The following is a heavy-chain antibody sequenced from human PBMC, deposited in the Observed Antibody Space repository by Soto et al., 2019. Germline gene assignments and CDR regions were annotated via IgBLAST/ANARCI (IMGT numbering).Heavy chain of an antibody. CDR2: INAGNGNT. CDR3: ARAPYGDYAYYYYYYMDV. Sequence: ASVKVSCKASGYTFTSYAMHWVRQAPGQRLEWMGWINAGNGNTKYSQKFQGRVTITRDTSASTAYMELSSLRSEDTAVYYCARAPYGDYAYYYYYYMDVWGKGTTVTVSS. D-gene: IGHD4-17*01. CDR1: GYTFTSYA. J-gene: IGHJ6*03. V-gene: IGHV1-3*01.